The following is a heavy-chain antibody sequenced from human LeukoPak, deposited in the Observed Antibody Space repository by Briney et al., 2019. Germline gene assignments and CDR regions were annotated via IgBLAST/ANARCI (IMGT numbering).Heavy chain of an antibody. Sequence: GGSLRLSCAASGFTFSSYGMHWVRQAPGKGLEWVAVIWYDGSNKYYADSVKGRFTIFRDNSKNTLYLQMNSLRAEDTAVYYCARDRRLGSYYRYFDYWGQGTLVTVSS. CDR3: ARDRRLGSYYRYFDY. CDR2: IWYDGSNK. D-gene: IGHD1-26*01. CDR1: GFTFSSYG. V-gene: IGHV3-33*01. J-gene: IGHJ4*02.